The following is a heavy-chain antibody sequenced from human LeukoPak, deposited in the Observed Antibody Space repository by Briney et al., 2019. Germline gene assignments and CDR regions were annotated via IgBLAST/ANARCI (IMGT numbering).Heavy chain of an antibody. D-gene: IGHD3-3*01. J-gene: IGHJ6*02. CDR3: ARGGYDFWSGHYGMDV. CDR1: GGSFSGYY. CDR2: INHSGST. Sequence: PSETLSLTCAVYGGSFSGYYWSWIRQPPGKGLEWIGEINHSGSTNYNPSLRSRVTISVDTSKNQFSLKLSSVTAADTAVYYCARGGYDFWSGHYGMDVWGQGTMVTVSS. V-gene: IGHV4-34*01.